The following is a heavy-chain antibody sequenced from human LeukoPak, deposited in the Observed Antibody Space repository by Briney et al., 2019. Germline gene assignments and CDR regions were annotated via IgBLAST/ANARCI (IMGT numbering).Heavy chain of an antibody. CDR2: IKEGGSVL. V-gene: IGHV3-7*01. Sequence: GGYLRLYCVASGFTFSIYWMSWVRQAQGRGPEWLAIIKEGGSVLWDVESVRGRFTISRDNAKNSVYLEMNSPRAEDTAVYYCARGSGRQQLEQNYWGQGNLVTVAS. CDR1: GFTFSIYW. CDR3: ARGSGRQQLEQNY. D-gene: IGHD6-13*01. J-gene: IGHJ4*02.